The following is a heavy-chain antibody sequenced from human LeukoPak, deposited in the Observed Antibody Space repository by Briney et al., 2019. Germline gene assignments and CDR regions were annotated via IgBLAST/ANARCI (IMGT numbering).Heavy chain of an antibody. D-gene: IGHD3-22*01. Sequence: ASVKLSCKASGYTFTAYYLHWVRQAPGQGLEWMGCIDPDSGGTKSAQKFQGRVTMTRDTSINTASMELSRLRSDDTAVYYCAREYYDTSGTKFAFDIWGQGTMVTVSS. CDR2: IDPDSGGT. J-gene: IGHJ3*02. V-gene: IGHV1-2*02. CDR1: GYTFTAYY. CDR3: AREYYDTSGTKFAFDI.